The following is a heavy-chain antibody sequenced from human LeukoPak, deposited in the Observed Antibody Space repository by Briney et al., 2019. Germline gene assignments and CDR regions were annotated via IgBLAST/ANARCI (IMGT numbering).Heavy chain of an antibody. Sequence: PGGSLRPSCAASGFTFSTYAMNWVRQAPGKGLEWVSAISGSGGSTYYADSVKGRFTISRDNSKNTLYLQMNSLRAEDTAVYYCAKRCGGDCYYYHFDYWGQGTLVTVSS. V-gene: IGHV3-23*01. D-gene: IGHD2-21*02. CDR1: GFTFSTYA. J-gene: IGHJ4*02. CDR2: ISGSGGST. CDR3: AKRCGGDCYYYHFDY.